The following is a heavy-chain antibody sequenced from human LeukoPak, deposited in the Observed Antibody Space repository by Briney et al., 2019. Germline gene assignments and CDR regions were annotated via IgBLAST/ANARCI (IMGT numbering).Heavy chain of an antibody. CDR1: GFTFSDYY. CDR2: ISSSSYT. CDR3: ARLGWATAPLDY. V-gene: IGHV3-11*06. Sequence: GGSLRLSCAASGFTFSDYYMSWIRQAPGKGLEWVSYISSSSYTNHADSVKGRFTISRDNAKNSLYLQMNSLRAEDTAVYYCARLGWATAPLDYWGQGTLVTVSS. D-gene: IGHD5-12*01. J-gene: IGHJ4*02.